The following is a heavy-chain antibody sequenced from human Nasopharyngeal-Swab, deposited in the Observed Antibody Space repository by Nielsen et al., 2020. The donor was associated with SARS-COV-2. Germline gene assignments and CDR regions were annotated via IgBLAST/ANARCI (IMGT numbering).Heavy chain of an antibody. J-gene: IGHJ4*02. V-gene: IGHV3-48*03. CDR3: ARFMTTVTSFDY. CDR2: ISSSSSLK. CDR1: GFTFSSSE. D-gene: IGHD4-17*01. Sequence: LKISCAASGFTFSSSEMNWVRQAPGKGLEWVSYISSSSSLKSYADSVKGRFTISRDNAKNSLYLQMNSLRAEDTAVYYCARFMTTVTSFDYWGQGILVTVSS.